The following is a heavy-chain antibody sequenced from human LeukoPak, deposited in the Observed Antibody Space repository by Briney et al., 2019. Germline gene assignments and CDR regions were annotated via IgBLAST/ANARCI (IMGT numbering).Heavy chain of an antibody. V-gene: IGHV4-30-4*08. CDR2: IYYSGST. Sequence: SETLSLTCTVSGGSISSGDYYWSWIRQPRGKGLEWIGYIYYSGSTYYNPSLKSRVTISVDTSKNQFSLKLSSVTAADTAVYYCARVYYDFWSPPYKWFDPWGQGTLVTVSS. D-gene: IGHD3-3*01. CDR1: GGSISSGDYY. J-gene: IGHJ5*02. CDR3: ARVYYDFWSPPYKWFDP.